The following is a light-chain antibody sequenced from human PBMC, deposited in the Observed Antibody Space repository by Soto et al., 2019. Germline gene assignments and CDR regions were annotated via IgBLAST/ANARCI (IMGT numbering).Light chain of an antibody. CDR1: STDVGDSNH. CDR3: NSQTTSGIRV. J-gene: IGLJ1*01. CDR2: EVS. Sequence: QSALTQPASVSGSPGQSITISCTGTSTDVGDSNHVSWYQHHPDKAPKLIIYEVSYRPSGVSNRFSGSKSAYTASLTISGLQAEDEADYYCNSQTTSGIRVFGTGTKVTVL. V-gene: IGLV2-14*01.